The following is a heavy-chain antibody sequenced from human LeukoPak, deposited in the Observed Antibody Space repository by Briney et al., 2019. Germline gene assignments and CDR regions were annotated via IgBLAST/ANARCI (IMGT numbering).Heavy chain of an antibody. CDR2: IYYSGST. D-gene: IGHD1-26*01. CDR1: GGSISGSSYY. V-gene: IGHV4-39*07. J-gene: IGHJ6*03. CDR3: ARPRWELRVFYYYYMDV. Sequence: SETLSLTCTVSGGSISGSSYYWGWIRQPPGKGLEWIGSIYYSGSTYYNPSLKSRVTISVDTSKNQFSLKLSPVTAADTAVYYCARPRWELRVFYYYYMDVWGKGTTVTVSS.